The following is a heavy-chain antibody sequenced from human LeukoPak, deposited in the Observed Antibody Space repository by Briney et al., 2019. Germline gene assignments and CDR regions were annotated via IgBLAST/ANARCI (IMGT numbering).Heavy chain of an antibody. CDR3: ARDLYPYGLDV. V-gene: IGHV4-4*02. Sequence: PSETLSLTCTVSGVSFSSSDWRTWVRQPPGKGLEWIGEIFYSGSTNYNPSLKSRVTISIDRSKNHFSLKLSSVTAADTAVYYCARDLYPYGLDVWGKGTTVTVSS. J-gene: IGHJ6*04. CDR2: IFYSGST. CDR1: GVSFSSSDW.